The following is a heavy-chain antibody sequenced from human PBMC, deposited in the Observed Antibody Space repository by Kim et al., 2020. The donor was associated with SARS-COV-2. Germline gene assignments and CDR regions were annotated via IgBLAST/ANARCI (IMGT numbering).Heavy chain of an antibody. D-gene: IGHD6-13*01. V-gene: IGHV3-23*01. Sequence: ANSVKGRFTISRDNSKNTLYLQMNSLRAEDTAVYYCAKASSYSSPARGSSWGQGTLVTVSS. J-gene: IGHJ4*02. CDR3: AKASSYSSPARGSS.